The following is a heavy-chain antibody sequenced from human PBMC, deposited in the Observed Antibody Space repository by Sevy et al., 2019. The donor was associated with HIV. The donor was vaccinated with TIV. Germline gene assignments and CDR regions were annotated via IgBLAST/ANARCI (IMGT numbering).Heavy chain of an antibody. V-gene: IGHV3-7*03. Sequence: GGSLRLSCAASGFTFSSYWMSWVRQAPGKGLEWVANIKQDGSEKYYVDSVKGRFTISRVNAKNSLYLQMNSLRAEDTAVYYCARDEISYYYDSSGMGFDYWGQGTLVTVSS. J-gene: IGHJ4*02. CDR3: ARDEISYYYDSSGMGFDY. CDR2: IKQDGSEK. D-gene: IGHD3-22*01. CDR1: GFTFSSYW.